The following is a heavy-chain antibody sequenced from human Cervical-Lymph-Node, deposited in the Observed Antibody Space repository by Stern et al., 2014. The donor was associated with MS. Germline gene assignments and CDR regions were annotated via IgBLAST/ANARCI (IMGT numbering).Heavy chain of an antibody. Sequence: QLQLQESGPGLVKPSETLSLTCTVSGGSISSYYWSWIRQPPGKGLEWIGDIYYSGSTNYNPSLKSRVTISVDTSKNQFSLKLSSVTAADTAVYYCARESWDYGDYVAAFDIWGQGTMVTVSS. CDR1: GGSISSYY. CDR3: ARESWDYGDYVAAFDI. J-gene: IGHJ3*02. V-gene: IGHV4-59*01. CDR2: IYYSGST. D-gene: IGHD4-17*01.